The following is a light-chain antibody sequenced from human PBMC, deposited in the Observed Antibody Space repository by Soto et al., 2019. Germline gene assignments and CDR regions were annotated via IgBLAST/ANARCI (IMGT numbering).Light chain of an antibody. CDR2: DVN. J-gene: IGLJ2*01. V-gene: IGLV2-11*01. CDR3: CSHAGSYTFV. Sequence: QSALTQPRSVSGSPGQSVTISCTGTSSDVGGSNYVSWYQQHPGKAPKVMIYDVNQRPSGVPDRFSGSKSGNTASLTISGLQAEDEAEYYCCSHAGSYTFVFGGGTKVTVL. CDR1: SSDVGGSNY.